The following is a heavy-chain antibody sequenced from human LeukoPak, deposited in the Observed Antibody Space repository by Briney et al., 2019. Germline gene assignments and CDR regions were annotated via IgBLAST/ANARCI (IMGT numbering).Heavy chain of an antibody. Sequence: ASVKVSCKASGYTFTGYYMHWVRQAPGRGLEWMGWINPNSGGTNYAQKFQGRVTMTRDTSISTAYMELSRLRSDDTAVYYCARDYYDSSGYYYPLHFDYWGQGTLVTVSS. CDR2: INPNSGGT. CDR3: ARDYYDSSGYYYPLHFDY. J-gene: IGHJ4*02. V-gene: IGHV1-2*02. CDR1: GYTFTGYY. D-gene: IGHD3-22*01.